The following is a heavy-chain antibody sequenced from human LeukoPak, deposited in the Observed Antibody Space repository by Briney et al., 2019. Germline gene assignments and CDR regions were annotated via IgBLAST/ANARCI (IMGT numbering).Heavy chain of an antibody. Sequence: SETLSLTCAVYGVSFSGYYWSWIRQPPGKGLEWTGEINHSGSTNYNPSLKSRVTISVDTSKNQFSLKLSSVTAADTAVYYCARGVAARAYGYWGQGTLVTVSS. CDR3: ARGVAARAYGY. V-gene: IGHV4-34*01. CDR2: INHSGST. D-gene: IGHD6-6*01. J-gene: IGHJ4*02. CDR1: GVSFSGYY.